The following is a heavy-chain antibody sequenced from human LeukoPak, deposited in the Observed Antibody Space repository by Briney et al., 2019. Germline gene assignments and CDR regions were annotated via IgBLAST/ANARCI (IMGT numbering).Heavy chain of an antibody. CDR1: GGSISSGDYY. CDR3: ARDIFAGWFYL. D-gene: IGHD3-3*01. CDR2: IYHSGST. Sequence: SQTLSLTCTVSGGSISSGDYYWSWIRQPPGKGLEWIGYIYHSGSTYYNPSLKSRVTISVDTSKNQFSLKLSSVTAADTAVYYCARDIFAGWFYLWGQGTLVTVSS. V-gene: IGHV4-30-4*01. J-gene: IGHJ5*02.